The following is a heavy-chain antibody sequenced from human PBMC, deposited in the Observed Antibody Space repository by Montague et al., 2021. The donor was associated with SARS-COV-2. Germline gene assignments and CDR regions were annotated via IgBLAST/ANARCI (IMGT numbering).Heavy chain of an antibody. J-gene: IGHJ1*01. Sequence: SETLSLTCTVYGGSLSRYYWSWTRQPPGKGLEWIGYIYYSGNSNYNPSPKSRVTISVDTSKNQFSLNLMSVTAADTAVYYCARHVSGSLTHFHHWGQGSLVTVAS. CDR3: ARHVSGSLTHFHH. D-gene: IGHD1-26*01. CDR1: GGSLSRYY. CDR2: IYYSGNS. V-gene: IGHV4-59*08.